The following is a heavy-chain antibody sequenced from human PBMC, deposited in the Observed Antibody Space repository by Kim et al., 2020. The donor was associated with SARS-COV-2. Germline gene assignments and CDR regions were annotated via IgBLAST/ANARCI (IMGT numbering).Heavy chain of an antibody. CDR2: IIPIFGTA. CDR3: ARVTFPTYYYDSSGYYLPDY. Sequence: SVKVSCKASGGTFSSYAISWVRQAPGQGLEWMGGIIPIFGTANYAQKFQGRVTITADESTSTAYMELSSLRSEDTAVYYCARVTFPTYYYDSSGYYLPDYWGQGTLVTVSS. J-gene: IGHJ4*02. V-gene: IGHV1-69*13. CDR1: GGTFSSYA. D-gene: IGHD3-22*01.